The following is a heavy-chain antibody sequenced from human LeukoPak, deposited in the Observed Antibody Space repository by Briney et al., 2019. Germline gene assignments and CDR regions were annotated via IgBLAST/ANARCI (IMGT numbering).Heavy chain of an antibody. CDR2: IYPGDSDT. Sequence: GESLTISCKGSGYSFSSYWIGWVRQMPGKGLEWMGVIYPGDSDTRYSPSFQGQVTISADKSLSTAYLQWSGLKASDTAMYYCARHLTMITVPRDAFDIWGQGTMVTVSS. D-gene: IGHD3-16*01. V-gene: IGHV5-51*01. CDR3: ARHLTMITVPRDAFDI. CDR1: GYSFSSYW. J-gene: IGHJ3*02.